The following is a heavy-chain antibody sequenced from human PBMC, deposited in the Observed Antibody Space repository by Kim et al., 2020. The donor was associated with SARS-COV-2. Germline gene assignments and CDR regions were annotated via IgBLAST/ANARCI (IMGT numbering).Heavy chain of an antibody. V-gene: IGHV3-23*01. Sequence: GGSLRLSCAASGFTFSTYAMNWVRQAPGKGLEWVSAIRDSGDSTYYADSVKGRFTISRDNFKNVLYLHMNSLRADDTAVYYCAKAQGYNFFDSWGQGAL. J-gene: IGHJ4*02. CDR2: IRDSGDST. D-gene: IGHD5-18*01. CDR3: AKAQGYNFFDS. CDR1: GFTFSTYA.